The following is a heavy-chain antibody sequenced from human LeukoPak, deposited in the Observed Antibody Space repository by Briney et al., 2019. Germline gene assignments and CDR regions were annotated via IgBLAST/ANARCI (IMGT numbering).Heavy chain of an antibody. D-gene: IGHD3-9*01. J-gene: IGHJ4*02. CDR3: ARDGYYDILTGTDF. CDR1: GGTFSSYA. V-gene: IGHV1-69*06. CDR2: IIPIFGTA. Sequence: SVKVSCKASGGTFSSYAISWVRQAPGQGLEWMGGIIPIFGTANYAQKFQGRVTITADKSTSTVYMELGSLRSDDTAVYYCARDGYYDILTGTDFWGQGTLVTVSS.